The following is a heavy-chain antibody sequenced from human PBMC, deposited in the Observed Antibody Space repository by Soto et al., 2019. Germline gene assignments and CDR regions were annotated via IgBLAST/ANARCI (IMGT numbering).Heavy chain of an antibody. Sequence: WDTLSFPCAVYGGSFSGYYWSWIRQPPGKGLEWIGEINHSGSTNYNPSLKSRVTISVDTSKNQFSLKLSSVTAADTAVYYCARGYSRSKLDYWGQGTLVTV. CDR1: GGSFSGYY. V-gene: IGHV4-34*01. D-gene: IGHD6-13*01. CDR2: INHSGST. J-gene: IGHJ4*02. CDR3: ARGYSRSKLDY.